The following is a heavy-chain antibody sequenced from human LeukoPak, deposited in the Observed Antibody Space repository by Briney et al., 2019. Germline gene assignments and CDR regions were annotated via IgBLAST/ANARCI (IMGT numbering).Heavy chain of an antibody. CDR1: GFTFSSYG. J-gene: IGHJ4*02. CDR2: IWYDGSNK. D-gene: IGHD3/OR15-3a*01. V-gene: IGHV3-33*01. CDR3: ARDLNLGTSDSY. Sequence: GGSLRLSCAASGFTFSSYGMHWVRQAPGKGLEWVAVIWYDGSNKYYADSVKGRFTISRDNSKNTLYLQMNSLRAEDTAVYYCARDLNLGTSDSYWGQGTLVTVSS.